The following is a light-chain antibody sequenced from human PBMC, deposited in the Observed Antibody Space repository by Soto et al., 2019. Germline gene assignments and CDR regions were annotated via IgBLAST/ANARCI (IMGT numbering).Light chain of an antibody. V-gene: IGKV3D-15*01. CDR3: QQYKNWPPMYT. J-gene: IGKJ2*01. Sequence: EIVMTQSPATLSVSPGERVTLSCRASQSVGSNLAWYQQKTGQAPRLLIFESSTRATGIPGRFSGSGSATEFTLTITSLQPEDFAVYYCQQYKNWPPMYTFGQGSKLEIK. CDR2: ESS. CDR1: QSVGSN.